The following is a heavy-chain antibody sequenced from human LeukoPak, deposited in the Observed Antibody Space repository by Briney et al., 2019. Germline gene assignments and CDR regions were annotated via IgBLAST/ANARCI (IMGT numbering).Heavy chain of an antibody. CDR3: ARGYYYYYYMDV. CDR2: ISNSGNTV. V-gene: IGHV3-11*04. J-gene: IGHJ6*03. CDR1: GFTFSDYY. Sequence: PGGSLRLSCVASGFTFSDYYMSWIRQAPGKGLEWLSYISNSGNTVYYTDSIKGRFAISRDDAKNSLYLQMNSLRDEDTAVYYCARGYYYYYYMDVWGKGTAVTVSS.